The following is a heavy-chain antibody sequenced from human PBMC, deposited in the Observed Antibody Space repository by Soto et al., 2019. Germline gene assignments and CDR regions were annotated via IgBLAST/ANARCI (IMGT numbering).Heavy chain of an antibody. V-gene: IGHV3-23*01. CDR1: GFTFSTYA. J-gene: IGHJ4*02. D-gene: IGHD3-16*01. CDR2: ISASGGST. CDR3: ARGPIKFDY. Sequence: GGSLRLSCAASGFTFSTYAMTWVRQAPGKGLEWVSDISASGGSTYYTDSVKGRFTISRDNSKNTLFLQMNILRADDTAVYYCARGPIKFDYWGLGTLVTVSS.